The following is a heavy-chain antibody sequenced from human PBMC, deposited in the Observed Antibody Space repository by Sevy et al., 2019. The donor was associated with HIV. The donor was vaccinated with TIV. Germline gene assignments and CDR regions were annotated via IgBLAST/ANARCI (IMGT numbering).Heavy chain of an antibody. CDR1: GYTFLNYG. CDR3: ARNGARETLSFKYYYGMDV. Sequence: ASVKVSCKASGYTFLNYGISWVRQAPGQGLEWMGWISPNNGNTKYAQKLRGRVTMTTDTSTSTAYMEVRSLRSDDTAVYYCARNGARETLSFKYYYGMDVWGQGTTVTVSS. J-gene: IGHJ6*02. CDR2: ISPNNGNT. D-gene: IGHD3-10*01. V-gene: IGHV1-18*01.